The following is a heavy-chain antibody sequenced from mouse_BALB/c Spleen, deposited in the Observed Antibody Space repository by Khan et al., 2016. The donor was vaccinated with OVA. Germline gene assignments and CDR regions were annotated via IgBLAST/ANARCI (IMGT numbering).Heavy chain of an antibody. Sequence: EVELVESGGGLVKPGGSLKLSCAASGFTFSDYYMYWVRQTPEKGLEWVATISDGTNYIYYLDNVKGRFTISRDNAKNNLYLQMSSLKSEDTAMYYCTRGYYGDPFAYWGQGTPVTVS. CDR1: GFTFSDYY. D-gene: IGHD2-13*01. J-gene: IGHJ3*01. CDR2: ISDGTNYI. CDR3: TRGYYGDPFAY. V-gene: IGHV5-4*02.